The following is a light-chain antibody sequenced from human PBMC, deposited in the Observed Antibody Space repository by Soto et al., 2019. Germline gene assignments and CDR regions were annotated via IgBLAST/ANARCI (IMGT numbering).Light chain of an antibody. CDR3: SSYTSSRYV. CDR2: EVS. CDR1: SSDVGGYNY. J-gene: IGLJ1*01. V-gene: IGLV2-14*01. Sequence: SVLTQPASVSGSPGQSITISCTGTSSDVGGYNYVSWYQQHPGKAPKLMIYEVSNRPSGVSNRFSGSKSGNTASLTISGLQAEDEVDYYCSSYTSSRYVFGTGTKVTVL.